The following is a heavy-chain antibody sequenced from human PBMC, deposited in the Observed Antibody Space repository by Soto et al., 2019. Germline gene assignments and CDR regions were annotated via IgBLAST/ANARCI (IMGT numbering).Heavy chain of an antibody. CDR2: IIPIFGTA. CDR1: GGTFSSYA. D-gene: IGHD2-21*02. CDR3: ARERGTVVTLSAFDI. Sequence: QVQLVQSGAEVKKPGSSVKVSCKASGGTFSSYAISWVRQAPEQGREWMGGIIPIFGTANYAQKFQGRVTITADESTSTAYMELSSLRSEGTAVYYCARERGTVVTLSAFDIWGQGTMVTVSS. V-gene: IGHV1-69*01. J-gene: IGHJ3*02.